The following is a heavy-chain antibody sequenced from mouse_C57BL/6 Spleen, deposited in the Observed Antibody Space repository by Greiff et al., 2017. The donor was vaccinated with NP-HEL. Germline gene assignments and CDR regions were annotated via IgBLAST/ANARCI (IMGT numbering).Heavy chain of an antibody. CDR1: GYTFTEYT. CDR2: FYPGSGSI. V-gene: IGHV1-62-2*01. J-gene: IGHJ2*01. CDR3: ARHEKTTVVATEGYFDY. D-gene: IGHD1-1*01. Sequence: VKVVESGAELVKPGASVKLSCKASGYTFTEYTIHWVKQRSGQGLEWIGWFYPGSGSIKYNEKFKDKATLTADKSSSTVYMELSRLTSEDSAVYFCARHEKTTVVATEGYFDYWGQGTTLTVSS.